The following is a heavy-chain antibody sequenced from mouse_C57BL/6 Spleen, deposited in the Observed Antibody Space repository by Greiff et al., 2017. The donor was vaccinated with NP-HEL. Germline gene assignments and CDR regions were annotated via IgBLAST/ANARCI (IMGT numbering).Heavy chain of an antibody. J-gene: IGHJ2*01. V-gene: IGHV1-54*01. CDR3: AREDYGSRGGY. CDR1: GYAFTNYL. D-gene: IGHD1-1*01. Sequence: QVQLQQSGAELVRPGTSVKVSCKASGYAFTNYLIEWVKQRPGQGLEWIGVINPGSGGTNYNEKFKGKATLTADKSSSTAYMQLSILTSEDSAVYFCAREDYGSRGGYWGQGTTLTVSS. CDR2: INPGSGGT.